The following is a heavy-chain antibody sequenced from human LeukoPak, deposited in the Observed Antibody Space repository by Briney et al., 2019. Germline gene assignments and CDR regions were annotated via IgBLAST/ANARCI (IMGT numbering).Heavy chain of an antibody. D-gene: IGHD3-10*01. CDR3: ARRLGRKFGERFYYYHYMDV. J-gene: IGHJ6*03. CDR2: IYYSGTA. CDR1: GGPISNYQ. Sequence: SETLSLTCTLSGGPISNYQWSWIRQPPGKGLEWIGNIYYSGTANYNPSLKSRVIISVDTSKNQFSLKLSSVTAADTAVYYCARRLGRKFGERFYYYHYMDVWGKGTTVTISS. V-gene: IGHV4-59*12.